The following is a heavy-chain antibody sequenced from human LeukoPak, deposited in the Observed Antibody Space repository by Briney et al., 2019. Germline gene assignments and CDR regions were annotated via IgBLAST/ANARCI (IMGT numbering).Heavy chain of an antibody. Sequence: GGSLRLSCAASGFAFSSYSMSWVRQAPGKGLEWVSAISGSGGSTYYADSVKGRFTISRDNSKNTLYLQMNSLRAEDTAVYYCAKALYDILTGSDYWGQGTLVTVSS. CDR1: GFAFSSYS. CDR2: ISGSGGST. CDR3: AKALYDILTGSDY. J-gene: IGHJ4*02. D-gene: IGHD3-9*01. V-gene: IGHV3-23*01.